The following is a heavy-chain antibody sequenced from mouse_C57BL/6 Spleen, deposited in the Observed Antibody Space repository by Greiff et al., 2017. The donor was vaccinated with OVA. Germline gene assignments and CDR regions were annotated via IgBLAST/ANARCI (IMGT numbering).Heavy chain of an antibody. CDR3: TREDWDYAMDY. J-gene: IGHJ4*01. Sequence: EVMLVESGGGLVQPGGSMKLSCAASGFTFSDAWMDWVRQSPEKGLEWVAEIRNKANNHATYYAESVKGRFTISRDDSKSSVYLQMNSLRAEDTGIYYCTREDWDYAMDYWGQGASVTVSS. V-gene: IGHV6-6*01. D-gene: IGHD4-1*01. CDR2: IRNKANNHAT. CDR1: GFTFSDAW.